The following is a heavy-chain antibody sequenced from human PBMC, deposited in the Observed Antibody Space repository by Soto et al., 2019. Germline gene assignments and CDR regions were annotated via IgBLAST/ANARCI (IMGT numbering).Heavy chain of an antibody. CDR2: INAGNGRE. Sequence: QVQLEQSGAEVKKPGASVKVSCKTSGYTFTSYTLHWVRQAPGQGLEWMGWINAGNGREKYSQRFQDRVSLSTDKSATTAYMELRRLRSEATAVYYCARGGGWVGEASFDSWGQGTQVTVSS. D-gene: IGHD3-10*01. J-gene: IGHJ4*02. CDR1: GYTFTSYT. CDR3: ARGGGWVGEASFDS. V-gene: IGHV1-3*01.